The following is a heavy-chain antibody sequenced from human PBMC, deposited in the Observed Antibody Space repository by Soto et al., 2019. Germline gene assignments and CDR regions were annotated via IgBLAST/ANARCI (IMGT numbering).Heavy chain of an antibody. CDR1: GYSFTSYW. CDR3: ARMRLRGGPYNWFDP. CDR2: IYPGDSDT. V-gene: IGHV5-51*01. J-gene: IGHJ5*02. D-gene: IGHD6-25*01. Sequence: GESLKISFKGSGYSFTSYWIGWVRQMPGKGLEWMGIIYPGDSDTRYSPSFQGQVTISADKSISTAYLQWSSLKASDTAMYYCARMRLRGGPYNWFDPWGQGTLVTVSS.